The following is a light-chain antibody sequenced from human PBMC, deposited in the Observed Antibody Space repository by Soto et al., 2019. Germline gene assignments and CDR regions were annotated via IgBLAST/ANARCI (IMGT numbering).Light chain of an antibody. CDR3: QSYDSSLSGYV. J-gene: IGLJ1*01. CDR2: GNS. V-gene: IGLV1-40*01. Sequence: QSVLTQPPSVSGAPGQRVTISCTGSSSNIGAGYDVHWYHQFPGTAPKLLIYGNSNRPSGVPDRFSGSKSGTPASLAITGLQAEDEADYYCQSYDSSLSGYVFGTGTQVTVL. CDR1: SSNIGAGYD.